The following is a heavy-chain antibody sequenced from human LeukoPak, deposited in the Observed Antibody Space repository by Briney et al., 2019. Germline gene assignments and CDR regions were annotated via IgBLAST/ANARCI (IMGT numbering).Heavy chain of an antibody. D-gene: IGHD5-18*01. CDR1: GGSISGYS. CDR2: IYYSGNT. Sequence: SETLSLTCTVSGGSISGYSWSWIRQPPGKGLEWIGSIYYSGNTYYNASLKSQVSISIDTSKNQFSLRLSSVTAADTAVYYCARLRVRGYGYGPWEGPTWVDYWGQGTLVTVSS. J-gene: IGHJ4*02. CDR3: ARLRVRGYGYGPWEGPTWVDY. V-gene: IGHV4-59*12.